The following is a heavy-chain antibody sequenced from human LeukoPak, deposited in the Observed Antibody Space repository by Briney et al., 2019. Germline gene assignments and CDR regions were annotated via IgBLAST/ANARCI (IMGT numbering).Heavy chain of an antibody. CDR3: AREATMVRGVIDP. V-gene: IGHV4-34*01. J-gene: IGHJ5*02. CDR2: INHSGST. CDR1: GGSFSGYY. D-gene: IGHD3-10*01. Sequence: PSETLSLTCAVYGGSFSGYYWSWIRQPPGNVMEWIGEINHSGSTNYNPSLKRRVTISVDTSKNQFSLKLSSVTAADTAVYYCAREATMVRGVIDPWGQGTLVTVSS.